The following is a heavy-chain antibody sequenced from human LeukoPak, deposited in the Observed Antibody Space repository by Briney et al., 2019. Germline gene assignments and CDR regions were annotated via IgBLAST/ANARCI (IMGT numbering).Heavy chain of an antibody. CDR2: IYTSGRP. CDR1: GGSISRYY. J-gene: IGHJ6*03. Sequence: SETLSLTCTVSGGSISRYYWSWIPQPGGKGLEWIGRIYTSGRPNYNPTLKSRVTMSVDTSKNQFSLKLSSVTAADTAVYYCAREGPVLRFLEWSANPHYYDYMDVWGKGTTVTVSS. D-gene: IGHD3-3*01. CDR3: AREGPVLRFLEWSANPHYYDYMDV. V-gene: IGHV4-4*07.